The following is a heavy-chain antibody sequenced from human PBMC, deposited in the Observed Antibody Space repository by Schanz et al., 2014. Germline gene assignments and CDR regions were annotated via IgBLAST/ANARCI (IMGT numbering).Heavy chain of an antibody. CDR2: TSTDGTKT. Sequence: HVQLVESGGGVVQPGTSLRLSCAASGFTFRGHAMHWVRQAPGQGLEKVAVTSTDGTKTYYAASVRGRFTISRDNSKNTLYLQMNSLRAEDTAVYYCAKGILPAVPDGFDYWGQGTLVTVSS. CDR1: GFTFRGHA. D-gene: IGHD2-2*01. V-gene: IGHV3-30*04. J-gene: IGHJ4*02. CDR3: AKGILPAVPDGFDY.